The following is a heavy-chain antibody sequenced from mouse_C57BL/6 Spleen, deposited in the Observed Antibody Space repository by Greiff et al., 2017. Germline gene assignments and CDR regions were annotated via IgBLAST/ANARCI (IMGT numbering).Heavy chain of an antibody. Sequence: EVQLVESGGGLVQPGGSMKLSCAASGFTFSDAWMDWVRQSPEKGLEWVAEIRNKANNPATYYAESVKGRFTISRDDSKSSVYLQMNSLRAEDTGIYYCTSYDGSYWGQGTLVTVSA. J-gene: IGHJ3*01. CDR3: TSYDGSY. D-gene: IGHD2-3*01. CDR1: GFTFSDAW. CDR2: IRNKANNPAT. V-gene: IGHV6-6*01.